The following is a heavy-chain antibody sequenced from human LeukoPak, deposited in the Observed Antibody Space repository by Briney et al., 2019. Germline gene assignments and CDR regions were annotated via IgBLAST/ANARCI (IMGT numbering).Heavy chain of an antibody. CDR1: GFTVSSNY. CDR2: IYSGGST. Sequence: LPGGSLRLSCAASGFTVSSNYMSWVRQAPGKGLEWVSVIYSGGSTYYADSVKGRFTISRDNSKNTLYLQMNSLRAEDTAVYYCARAGGYYDSSGFGPIDYWGQGTLVTVSS. D-gene: IGHD3-22*01. V-gene: IGHV3-66*01. CDR3: ARAGGYYDSSGFGPIDY. J-gene: IGHJ4*02.